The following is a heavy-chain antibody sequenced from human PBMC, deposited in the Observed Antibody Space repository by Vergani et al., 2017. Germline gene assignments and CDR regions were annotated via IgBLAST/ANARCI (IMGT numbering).Heavy chain of an antibody. CDR3: AKWAAYGDDRDY. J-gene: IGHJ4*02. Sequence: EVQLLESGGGLVQPGGSLRLSCAASGFTFSSYAMSWVRQAPGKGLEWVSAISGSGGSTYYADSVKGRFTISRDNAKNTLYLQMNSLRDEDTAVYYCAKWAAYGDDRDYWGQGTLVTVSS. V-gene: IGHV3-23*01. CDR2: ISGSGGST. D-gene: IGHD4-17*01. CDR1: GFTFSSYA.